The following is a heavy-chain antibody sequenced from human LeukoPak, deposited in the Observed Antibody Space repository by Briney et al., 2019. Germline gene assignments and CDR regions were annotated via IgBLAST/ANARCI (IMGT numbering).Heavy chain of an antibody. CDR3: ARDGRQWLAQGCFDY. D-gene: IGHD6-19*01. CDR1: GFTVSSYA. CDR2: VSYDGSNK. Sequence: PGGSLRLSCAASGFTVSSYAMHWVRQAPGKGLEWVAVVSYDGSNKYYADSVKGRFTISRDNSKNTLYLQMNSLRAEDTAVYYCARDGRQWLAQGCFDYWGPGTLVTVSS. V-gene: IGHV3-30*04. J-gene: IGHJ4*02.